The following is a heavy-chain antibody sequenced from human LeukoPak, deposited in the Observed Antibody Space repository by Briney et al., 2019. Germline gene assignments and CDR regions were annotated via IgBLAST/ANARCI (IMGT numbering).Heavy chain of an antibody. J-gene: IGHJ4*02. Sequence: GGSLRLSCVASGFTFSSSWMNWVRQAPGKGLEWVANIKQDGSEKYYVDSVKGRFNISRDNAKNSLYLQMNTLRAEDTAVYYCASLDYWGQGTLVTVSS. CDR2: IKQDGSEK. V-gene: IGHV3-7*01. CDR3: ASLDY. CDR1: GFTFSSSW.